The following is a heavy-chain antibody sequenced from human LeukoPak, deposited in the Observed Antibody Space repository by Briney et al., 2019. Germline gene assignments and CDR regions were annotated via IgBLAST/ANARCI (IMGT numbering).Heavy chain of an antibody. J-gene: IGHJ2*01. V-gene: IGHV3-9*01. D-gene: IGHD2-21*02. Sequence: SGGSLRLSCAASGSSFGGYALHWVRQAPGKGLEWVASISWNSGDIVHADSVKGRFTISRDNAKNSLYLQMDSLRTEDTALYYCVKSGGYATAIRYFDLWGRGTLVTVSS. CDR1: GSSFGGYA. CDR3: VKSGGYATAIRYFDL. CDR2: ISWNSGDI.